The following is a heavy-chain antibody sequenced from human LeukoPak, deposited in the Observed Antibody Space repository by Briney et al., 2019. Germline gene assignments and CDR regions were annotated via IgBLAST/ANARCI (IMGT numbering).Heavy chain of an antibody. Sequence: GGSLRLSCAASGFTFDDYAMHWVRQAPGKGLEWVSGISWNSGSIGYADSVKGRFTISRDNAKNSLYLQMNSLRAEDMALDYCAKGGGGGLDYWGQGTLVTVSS. J-gene: IGHJ4*02. CDR3: AKGGGGGLDY. CDR1: GFTFDDYA. CDR2: ISWNSGSI. V-gene: IGHV3-9*03. D-gene: IGHD3-16*01.